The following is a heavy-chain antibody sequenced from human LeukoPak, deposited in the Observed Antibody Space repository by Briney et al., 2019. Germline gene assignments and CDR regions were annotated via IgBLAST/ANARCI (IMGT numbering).Heavy chain of an antibody. J-gene: IGHJ6*02. D-gene: IGHD2-15*01. CDR1: GYTFTSYD. CDR2: MNPNSGNT. CDR3: ARGRGVVAAKGFLYGMDV. V-gene: IGHV1-8*01. Sequence: ASVKVSCKASGYTFTSYDINWLRQATGQGLEWMGCMNPNSGNTGYAQKFQGRVTMTRNTSISTAYMELSSLRSEDTAVYYCARGRGVVAAKGFLYGMDVWGQGSTVTVSS.